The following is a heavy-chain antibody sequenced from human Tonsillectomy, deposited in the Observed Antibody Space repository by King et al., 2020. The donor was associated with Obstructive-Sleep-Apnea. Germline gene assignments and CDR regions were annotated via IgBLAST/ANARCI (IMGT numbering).Heavy chain of an antibody. J-gene: IGHJ5*02. Sequence: QLVQSGAEVKKPGASVKVSCKASGYTFTSYGIGWVRQAPGQGLEWMGWISTYNGHTNYAQKLQGRVTMTTDTSTTTAYMELRSLRSDDTALYYCARGVYXKGWAGRRNFDWXGWFDPWGQGTLVTVSS. CDR3: ARGVYXKGWAGRRNFDWXGWFDP. V-gene: IGHV1-18*04. D-gene: IGHD3-9*01. CDR1: GYTFTSYG. CDR2: ISTYNGHT.